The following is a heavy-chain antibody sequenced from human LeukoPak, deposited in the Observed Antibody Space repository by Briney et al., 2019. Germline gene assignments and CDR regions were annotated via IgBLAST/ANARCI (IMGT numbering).Heavy chain of an antibody. J-gene: IGHJ4*02. CDR3: ARGMWQGQLVDY. V-gene: IGHV1-8*01. D-gene: IGHD6-6*01. CDR1: GYTFTSYD. CDR2: MNPNSGNT. Sequence: ALVKVSCKASGYTFTSYDINWVRQATGQGLEWMGWMNPNSGNTGYAQKFQGRVTMTRNTSISTAYMELSSLRSEDTAVYYCARGMWQGQLVDYWGQGTLVTVSS.